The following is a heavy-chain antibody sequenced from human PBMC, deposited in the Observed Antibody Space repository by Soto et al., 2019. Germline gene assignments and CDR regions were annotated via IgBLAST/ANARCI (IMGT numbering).Heavy chain of an antibody. V-gene: IGHV1-18*01. CDR1: GYTFTSYG. Sequence: ASVKVSCKASGYTFTSYGISWVRQAPGQGLEWMGWISAYNGNTNYAQKLQGRVTMTTDTSTSTAYMELRSLRSDDTAVYYCPRARSIAARRELFDPWGQGTLVTVSS. CDR2: ISAYNGNT. CDR3: PRARSIAARRELFDP. J-gene: IGHJ5*01. D-gene: IGHD6-6*01.